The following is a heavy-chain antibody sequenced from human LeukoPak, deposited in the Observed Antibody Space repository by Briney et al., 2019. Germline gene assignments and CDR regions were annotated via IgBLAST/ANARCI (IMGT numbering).Heavy chain of an antibody. CDR2: ISSSSYI. CDR3: ARMEGLGYCSSTSCYAGDAFDM. J-gene: IGHJ3*02. Sequence: PGGSLRLSCAASGFSFSRYSMNWVRQAPGKGLEWVSSISSSSYIYYADSVKGRFTISRDNAKNSLYLQMNSLRAEDTAVYYCARMEGLGYCSSTSCYAGDAFDMWGQGTMVTVSS. D-gene: IGHD2-2*01. V-gene: IGHV3-21*01. CDR1: GFSFSRYS.